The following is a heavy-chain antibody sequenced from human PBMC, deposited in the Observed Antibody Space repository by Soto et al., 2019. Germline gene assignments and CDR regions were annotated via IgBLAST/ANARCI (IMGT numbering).Heavy chain of an antibody. V-gene: IGHV3-33*01. J-gene: IGHJ3*02. CDR1: GFTFSSYG. CDR3: ARDKRWFGDHAFDI. Sequence: GGSLRLSCAASGFTFSSYGMHWVRQAPGKGLEWVAVIWYDGSNKYYADSVKGRFTISRDNSKNTLYLQMNSLRAEDTAVYYCARDKRWFGDHAFDIWGQGTMVTVSS. CDR2: IWYDGSNK. D-gene: IGHD3-10*01.